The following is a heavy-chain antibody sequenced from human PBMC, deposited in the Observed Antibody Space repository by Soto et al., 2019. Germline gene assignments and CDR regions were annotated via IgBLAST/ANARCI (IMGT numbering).Heavy chain of an antibody. Sequence: QVQLVESGGGVVQPGRSLRLSCAASGFPFTSYGMHWVREGPGKGLEWLAVISYDGSNKFYADSVKGRFTISRDNSKNTLYLQMNSLRPEDTAFYYCVAGQFYFDYRGQGTLVIVSS. CDR1: GFPFTSYG. CDR2: ISYDGSNK. V-gene: IGHV3-30*03. CDR3: VAGQFYFDY. J-gene: IGHJ4*02.